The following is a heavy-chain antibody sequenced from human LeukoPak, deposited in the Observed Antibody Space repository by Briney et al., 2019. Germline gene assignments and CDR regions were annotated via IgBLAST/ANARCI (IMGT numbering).Heavy chain of an antibody. CDR1: GGSFSGYY. D-gene: IGHD6-13*01. J-gene: IGHJ5*02. Sequence: SETLSLTCAVYGGSFSGYYWSWIRQPPGKGLEWIGEINHSGSTNYNPSLKSRATISVDTSKNQFSLKLSSVTAADTAVYYCARGLSSSYEVRWFDPWGQGTLVTVSS. CDR2: INHSGST. CDR3: ARGLSSSYEVRWFDP. V-gene: IGHV4-34*01.